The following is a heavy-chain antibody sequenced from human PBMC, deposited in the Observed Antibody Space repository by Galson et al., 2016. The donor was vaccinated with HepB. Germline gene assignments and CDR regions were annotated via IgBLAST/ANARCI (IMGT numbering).Heavy chain of an antibody. CDR3: ARHDYGDFLFGY. J-gene: IGHJ4*02. CDR1: GGSISSSRHY. Sequence: ETLSLTCAVSGGSISSSRHYWGWIRQPPGKGLEWIASMYYSGSTYYNPSLKSRVTISVGTSKNQLSLELSSVTAADTAMYYCARHDYGDFLFGYWGQGTLVIVSS. D-gene: IGHD4-17*01. V-gene: IGHV4-39*01. CDR2: MYYSGST.